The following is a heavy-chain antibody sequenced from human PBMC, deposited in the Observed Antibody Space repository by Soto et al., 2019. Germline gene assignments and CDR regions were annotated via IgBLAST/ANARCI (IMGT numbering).Heavy chain of an antibody. CDR2: INPSGGST. V-gene: IGHV1-46*01. CDR3: ATVYCSGGSCYGIDY. D-gene: IGHD2-15*01. J-gene: IGHJ4*02. Sequence: GASVKVSCKASGYTFTGYYMHWVRQAPGQGLEWMGIINPSGGSTTYAQKFQGRVTMTRDTSTSTVYMELSSLRSEDTAVYYCATVYCSGGSCYGIDYWGQGTLVTVSS. CDR1: GYTFTGYY.